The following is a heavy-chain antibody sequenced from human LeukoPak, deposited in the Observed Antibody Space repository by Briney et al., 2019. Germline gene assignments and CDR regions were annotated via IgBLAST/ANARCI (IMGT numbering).Heavy chain of an antibody. Sequence: ASVKVSCKASGYTFTSYDINWVRQATGQGLEWMGWMNPNSGNTGHAQKFQGRVTMTRNTSISTAYMELSSLRSEDTAVYYCARGTYYYGSGSYNWFDPWGQGTLVTVSS. V-gene: IGHV1-8*01. CDR3: ARGTYYYGSGSYNWFDP. D-gene: IGHD3-10*01. CDR2: MNPNSGNT. J-gene: IGHJ5*02. CDR1: GYTFTSYD.